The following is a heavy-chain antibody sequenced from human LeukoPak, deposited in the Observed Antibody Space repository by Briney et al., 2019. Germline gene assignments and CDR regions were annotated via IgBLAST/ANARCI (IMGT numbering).Heavy chain of an antibody. V-gene: IGHV4-59*01. CDR3: AREMATSGYYYYYMDV. Sequence: SETLSLTCIVSGGSISSYYWSWIRQPSGKGLEWTGYIYDSGSTNYNPSLKSRVIISVDTSKNQFSLRLSSVTAADTAVYYCAREMATSGYYYYYMDVWGKGTTVTVSS. CDR2: IYDSGST. D-gene: IGHD5-24*01. J-gene: IGHJ6*03. CDR1: GGSISSYY.